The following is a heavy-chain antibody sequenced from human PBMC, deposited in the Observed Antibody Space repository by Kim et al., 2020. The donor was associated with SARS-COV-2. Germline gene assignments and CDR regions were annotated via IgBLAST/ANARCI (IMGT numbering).Heavy chain of an antibody. CDR3: ARGYSYGYFDY. J-gene: IGHJ4*02. V-gene: IGHV4-59*09. Sequence: NYHPSLKSRVTISVDTSKNQFSLKLRSVTAADTAVYYCARGYSYGYFDYWGQGTLVTVSS. D-gene: IGHD5-18*01.